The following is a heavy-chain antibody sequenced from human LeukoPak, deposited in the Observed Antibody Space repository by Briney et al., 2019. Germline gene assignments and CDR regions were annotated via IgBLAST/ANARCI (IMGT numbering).Heavy chain of an antibody. CDR1: GGSISSYY. CDR3: ARHVDGSWGYFDY. Sequence: SETLSLTCTVSGGSISSYYWSWIRQPPGKGLEWIGYIYYSGSTNYNPSLKSRVTISVDTSKNQFSLKLSSVTAADTAVYYCARHVDGSWGYFDYWGQGTLVTVSS. CDR2: IYYSGST. J-gene: IGHJ4*02. V-gene: IGHV4-59*08. D-gene: IGHD2-15*01.